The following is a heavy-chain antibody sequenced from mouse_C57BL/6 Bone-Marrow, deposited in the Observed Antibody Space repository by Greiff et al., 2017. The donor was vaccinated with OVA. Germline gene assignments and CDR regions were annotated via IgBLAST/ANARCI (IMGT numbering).Heavy chain of an antibody. CDR3: PTVVATWRYFDD. CDR2: IYPRSGNT. CDR1: GYTFTSYG. J-gene: IGHJ2*01. Sequence: QVQLQQSGAELARPGASVKLSCKASGYTFTSYGISWVKQRTGQGLEWIGEIYPRSGNTYYNEKFKGKATLTADKSSSTAYMELRSLTSEDSAVDFCPTVVATWRYFDDWGQGTTLTVSS. V-gene: IGHV1-81*01. D-gene: IGHD1-1*01.